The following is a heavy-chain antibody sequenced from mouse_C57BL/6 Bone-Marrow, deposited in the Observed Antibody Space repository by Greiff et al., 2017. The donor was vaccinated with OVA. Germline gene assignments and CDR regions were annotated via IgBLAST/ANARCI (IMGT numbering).Heavy chain of an antibody. CDR1: GYTFTSYW. CDR3: ARSGVLRYQNSYAMDY. V-gene: IGHV1-72*01. J-gene: IGHJ4*01. CDR2: IDPNSGGT. D-gene: IGHD1-1*01. Sequence: VQLQQPGAELVKPGASVKLSCKASGYTFTSYWMHWVKQRPGRGLEWIGRIDPNSGGTKYNEKFKSKATLTVDKPSSTAYMQLSSLTSEDSAVYYSARSGVLRYQNSYAMDYWGQGTSVTVSS.